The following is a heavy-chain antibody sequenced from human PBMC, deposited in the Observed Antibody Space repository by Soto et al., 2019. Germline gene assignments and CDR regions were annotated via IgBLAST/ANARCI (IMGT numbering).Heavy chain of an antibody. CDR2: ISAYNGNT. CDR3: ARDGRQFVPNSDNFDV. CDR1: GYTFRNYG. V-gene: IGHV1-18*01. J-gene: IGHJ3*01. Sequence: QVQLVQSGAELKKPGASVKVSCKASGYTFRNYGINWVRQAPGQGLEWMGWISAYNGNTKYAQKFQGRVTMATVTPTSTAYMELRSLKSDDTAVYYCARDGRQFVPNSDNFDVGGQGTTVTVSA. D-gene: IGHD6-6*01.